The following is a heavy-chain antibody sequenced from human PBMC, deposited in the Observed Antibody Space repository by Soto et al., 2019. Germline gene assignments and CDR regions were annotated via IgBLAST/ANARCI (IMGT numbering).Heavy chain of an antibody. CDR3: ARGRGVLVYDILTGYYPS. CDR2: IYHGGST. J-gene: IGHJ4*02. V-gene: IGHV4-4*02. Sequence: PSETLSLTCAVSGGSISSSNWWSWVRQPPGKGLEWIGEIYHGGSTNYNPSLKSRVTISVDTSKNQFSLKLSSVTAADTAVYYCARGRGVLVYDILTGYYPSWGQGTLVTVSP. D-gene: IGHD3-9*01. CDR1: GGSISSSNW.